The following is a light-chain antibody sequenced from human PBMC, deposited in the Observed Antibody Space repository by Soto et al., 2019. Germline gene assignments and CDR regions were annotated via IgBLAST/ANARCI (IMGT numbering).Light chain of an antibody. CDR3: QQYNIYSRT. Sequence: DIQMTQSPSTLSASVGDRVTITCRASQSISSWLAWYQQKPGKAPKLLIYKASSLESGIPSRFSGSGSGTEFTLPISSLQPDDFATYYCQQYNIYSRTFGQGTRVEIK. CDR2: KAS. J-gene: IGKJ1*01. CDR1: QSISSW. V-gene: IGKV1-5*03.